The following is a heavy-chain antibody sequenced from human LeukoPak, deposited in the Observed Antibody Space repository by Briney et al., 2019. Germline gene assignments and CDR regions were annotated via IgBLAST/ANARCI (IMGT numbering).Heavy chain of an antibody. Sequence: PSETLSLTCTVSGGSISSYFWGWIRQPPGKGLEWIGYIYYSGSTNYNPSLKSRVTISVDTSKNQFSLKLSSVTAADTAVYYCTRGSYGPYYFDYWGQGTQVTVSS. J-gene: IGHJ4*02. V-gene: IGHV4-59*01. CDR3: TRGSYGPYYFDY. D-gene: IGHD3-16*01. CDR2: IYYSGST. CDR1: GGSISSYF.